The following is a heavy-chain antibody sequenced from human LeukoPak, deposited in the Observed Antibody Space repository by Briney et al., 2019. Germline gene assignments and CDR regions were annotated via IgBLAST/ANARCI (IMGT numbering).Heavy chain of an antibody. D-gene: IGHD3-16*02. J-gene: IGHJ4*02. CDR2: ISSSSSYI. CDR3: ARGSLHYDYVWGSYRYGYFDY. CDR1: GFTFSSYS. V-gene: IGHV3-21*01. Sequence: GGSLRLSCAASGFTFSSYSMNWVRQAPGKGLEWVSSISSSSSYIYYADSVKGRFTISRDNAKNSLYLQMNSLRAEDTAVYYCARGSLHYDYVWGSYRYGYFDYWGQGTLVTVSS.